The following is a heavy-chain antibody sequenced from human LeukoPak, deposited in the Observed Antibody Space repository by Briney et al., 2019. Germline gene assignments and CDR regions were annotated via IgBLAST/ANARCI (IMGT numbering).Heavy chain of an antibody. CDR3: ARGILVTVYAAFDY. Sequence: SETLSLTCGVYGGSFSGYYWTWIRESPGMGLEWIGEIIHTGRTNYNPSLTSRVSISVDTSKNQFSLELSSVTAADTAVYYCARGILVTVYAAFDYWGQGTLVTVSS. J-gene: IGHJ4*02. V-gene: IGHV4-34*01. CDR1: GGSFSGYY. D-gene: IGHD2-2*01. CDR2: IIHTGRT.